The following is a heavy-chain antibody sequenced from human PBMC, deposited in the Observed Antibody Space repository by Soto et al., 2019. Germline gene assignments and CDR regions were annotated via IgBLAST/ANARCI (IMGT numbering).Heavy chain of an antibody. CDR2: ISDYNGNT. CDR3: ARGGTPIDY. Sequence: QVQLVQSGAEVKKPGASVKVSCKASGYTFTNFGISWVRQAPGQGLEWMGWISDYNGNTNYAQNFQGRVTMTTDTSTSTAYMELRRLRSYDTAVYDGARGGTPIDYWGQGTLVTVSS. D-gene: IGHD3-16*01. CDR1: GYTFTNFG. J-gene: IGHJ4*02. V-gene: IGHV1-18*01.